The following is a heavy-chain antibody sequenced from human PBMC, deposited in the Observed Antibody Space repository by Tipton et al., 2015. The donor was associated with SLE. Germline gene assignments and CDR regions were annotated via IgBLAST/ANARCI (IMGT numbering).Heavy chain of an antibody. D-gene: IGHD3-10*01. J-gene: IGHJ5*02. CDR3: ARDSLGWLDP. V-gene: IGHV7-4-1*02. CDR1: GFTLTRYA. CDR2: INTNTGTP. Sequence: QLVQSGSELKKPGASVKVSCKASGFTLTRYAMSWVRQAPGQGLEWVGWINTNTGTPTYAQGFTGRFVFSLDTSVSTAYLQISSLQAEDTAVYYCARDSLGWLDPWGQGTLVTVSS.